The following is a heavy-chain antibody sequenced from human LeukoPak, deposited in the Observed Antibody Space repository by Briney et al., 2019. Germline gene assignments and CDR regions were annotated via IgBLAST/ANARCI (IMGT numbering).Heavy chain of an antibody. V-gene: IGHV3-7*01. D-gene: IGHD2-15*01. CDR3: ARDSRPRGGSCFDH. J-gene: IGHJ4*02. CDR2: IKEDGSEK. CDR1: GFTFTDHW. Sequence: GGSLRLPFAASGFTFTDHWMSWVRQTPGKGLEWVANIKEDGSEKFYVDSVKGRFTISRDDAINSLYLQMNNLRAEDTAFYYCARDSRPRGGSCFDHWGQGALVIVSS.